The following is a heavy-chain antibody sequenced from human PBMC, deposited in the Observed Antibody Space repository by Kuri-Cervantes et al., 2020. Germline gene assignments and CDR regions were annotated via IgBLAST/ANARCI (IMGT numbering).Heavy chain of an antibody. CDR3: ARGAPYYDFWSGYRDYYMDV. V-gene: IGHV3-9*01. J-gene: IGHJ6*03. CDR1: GIPFDDNA. D-gene: IGHD3-3*01. CDR2: INSKSGII. Sequence: SLKISCAVSGIPFDDNAMYWVRQGPGKGLEWVSGINSKSGIIGYVDSVKGRFTISRDNAKNSLYLQMNRLRAEDTAVYYCARGAPYYDFWSGYRDYYMDVWGKGTTVTVSS.